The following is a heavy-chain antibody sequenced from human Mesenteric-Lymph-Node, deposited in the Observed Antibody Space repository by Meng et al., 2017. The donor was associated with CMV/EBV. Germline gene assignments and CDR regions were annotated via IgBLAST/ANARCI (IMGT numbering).Heavy chain of an antibody. CDR1: GDSISNSNW. J-gene: IGHJ5*02. D-gene: IGHD2-2*01. V-gene: IGHV4-4*02. CDR3: ARLTREWFDP. CDR2: IFHSGST. Sequence: SETLSLTCAVSGDSISNSNWWSWVRQPPGKGLEWIGEIFHSGSTNYNPSLKSRVTISVDKSKNHFSLRLSFVTAADTAVYYCARLTREWFDPWGQGTLVTVSS.